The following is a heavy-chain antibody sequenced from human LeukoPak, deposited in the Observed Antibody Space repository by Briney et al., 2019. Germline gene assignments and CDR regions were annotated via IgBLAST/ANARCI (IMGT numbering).Heavy chain of an antibody. J-gene: IGHJ3*02. D-gene: IGHD7-27*01. V-gene: IGHV4-39*01. CDR3: ARHTKLGSLPYAFYI. CDR2: IYYSGNT. Sequence: PETLSLTCLVSGGSTSSSSYDWGRIRQPPGKGLEWIGSIYYSGNTYYNPSLKSRVTISIDTSKNEFSLKLSSVTAADTAVYYCARHTKLGSLPYAFYIWAKENMVTVSS. CDR1: GGSTSSSSYD.